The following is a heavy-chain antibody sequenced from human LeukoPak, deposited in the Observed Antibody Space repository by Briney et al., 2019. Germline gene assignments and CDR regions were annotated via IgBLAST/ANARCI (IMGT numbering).Heavy chain of an antibody. Sequence: GGSLRLFCAASGFNFGGFAMAWVRQTPGRGLEWVSGILASGTTYYADSVKDRFTISRDNSNNILFLQMNSLRVDDTAVYFCAKDLNFGDGRWEFDPWGPGTLVTV. J-gene: IGHJ5*02. V-gene: IGHV3-23*01. CDR1: GFNFGGFA. D-gene: IGHD3-10*01. CDR3: AKDLNFGDGRWEFDP. CDR2: ILASGTT.